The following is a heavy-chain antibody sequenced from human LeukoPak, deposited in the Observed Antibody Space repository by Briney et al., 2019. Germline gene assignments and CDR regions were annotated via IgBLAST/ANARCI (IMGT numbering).Heavy chain of an antibody. CDR2: INPNSGGT. CDR3: ARELGTTGTSLPDY. V-gene: IGHV1-2*02. Sequence: GASVKVSCKASGYTFTGYYMHWVRQAPGQGLEWMGWINPNSGGTNYAQKFQGRVTMTRDTSISTAYMELSRLRSDDTAVYYCARELGTTGTSLPDYWGQGTLVTVSS. J-gene: IGHJ4*02. D-gene: IGHD1-1*01. CDR1: GYTFTGYY.